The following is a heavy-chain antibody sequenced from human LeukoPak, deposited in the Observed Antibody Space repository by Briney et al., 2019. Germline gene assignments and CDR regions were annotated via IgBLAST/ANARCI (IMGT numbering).Heavy chain of an antibody. J-gene: IGHJ5*02. CDR1: GYTFTNHY. CDR2: INPSGGRT. Sequence: ASVNVSCKASGYTFTNHYIQWVRQAPGQGLEWMGIINPSGGRTYYAQKFQGRITLTRDTSTSTVYMELRSLRSEDTAIYYCARESGTRWFDPWGQGTLVTVSS. V-gene: IGHV1-46*01. D-gene: IGHD3-10*01. CDR3: ARESGTRWFDP.